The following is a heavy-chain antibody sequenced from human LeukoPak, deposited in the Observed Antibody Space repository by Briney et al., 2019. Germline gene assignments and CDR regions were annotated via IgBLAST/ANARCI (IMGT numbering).Heavy chain of an antibody. D-gene: IGHD3-22*01. CDR2: INPNSGGT. Sequence: GASVKVSCKASGYTFTGYYMHWVRQAPGQGLEWMGRINPNSGGTNYAQKFKGRVTMTRDTSIITAYMELSRLRSDDTAVYYCARDEDSSGYAFDIWGQGTMVTVSS. CDR1: GYTFTGYY. CDR3: ARDEDSSGYAFDI. V-gene: IGHV1-2*06. J-gene: IGHJ3*02.